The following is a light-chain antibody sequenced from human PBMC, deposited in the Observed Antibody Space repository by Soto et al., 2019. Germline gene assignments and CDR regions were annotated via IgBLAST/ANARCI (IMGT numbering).Light chain of an antibody. V-gene: IGKV3-20*01. CDR2: GAS. CDR3: QQYGSSPLYT. CDR1: QSVSSSY. Sequence: EIVLTQSPGTLSLSPGERATLSCRASQSVSSSYLAWYQQKPGQAPRLLIYGASSRATGIPDRFSGSGSGTDLTLTISRLEHEDCAVYYCQQYGSSPLYTFGQGTKLEIK. J-gene: IGKJ2*01.